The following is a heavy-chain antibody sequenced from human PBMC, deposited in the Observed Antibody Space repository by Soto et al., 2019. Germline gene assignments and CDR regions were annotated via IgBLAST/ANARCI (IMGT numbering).Heavy chain of an antibody. CDR3: ASVDGLGSGSRWFDP. CDR2: ISAYNGNT. J-gene: IGHJ5*02. D-gene: IGHD6-19*01. V-gene: IGHV1-18*01. CDR1: GYTFTSYG. Sequence: QVQLVQSGAEVKKPGASVKVSCKASGYTFTSYGLSWVRQAPGQGLEWMGWISAYNGNTNYAQKLQGRVTMTTDTSTSTADMELRSLRYYDTAVYYCASVDGLGSGSRWFDPWGKGTLVTVSA.